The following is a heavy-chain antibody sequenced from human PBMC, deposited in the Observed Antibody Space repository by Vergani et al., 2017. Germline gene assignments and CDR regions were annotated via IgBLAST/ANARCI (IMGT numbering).Heavy chain of an antibody. CDR3: ARIVSRYYDRSGYGYEDY. J-gene: IGHJ4*02. CDR1: GFSLSTSGMC. D-gene: IGHD3-22*01. Sequence: QVTLRESGPALVKPTQTLTLTCTFSGFSLSTSGMCVSWIRQPPGKALEWLALIDWDDDKYYSTSLKTRLTISKDTSKNQLVLTMTNMDPVDTATYYCARIVSRYYDRSGYGYEDYWGQGTLVTVSS. CDR2: IDWDDDK. V-gene: IGHV2-70*01.